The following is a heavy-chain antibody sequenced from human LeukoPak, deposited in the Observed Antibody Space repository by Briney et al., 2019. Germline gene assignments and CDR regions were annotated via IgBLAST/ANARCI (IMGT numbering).Heavy chain of an antibody. CDR1: GGSISSSSYF. CDR3: ARHVAYGPLEI. V-gene: IGHV4-39*01. Sequence: SETLSLTCTVSGGSISSSSYFWDWIRRPPGKGLEWIGNIYYTGITDYNPSLKGRVTMSVDTSNNQFSLQVNSVTATDTAVYYCARHVAYGPLEIWGQGTMVTVSS. J-gene: IGHJ3*02. CDR2: IYYTGIT. D-gene: IGHD3-10*01.